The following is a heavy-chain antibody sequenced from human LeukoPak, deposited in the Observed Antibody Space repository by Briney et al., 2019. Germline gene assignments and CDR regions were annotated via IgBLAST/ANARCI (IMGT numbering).Heavy chain of an antibody. CDR1: GFTFSSYA. J-gene: IGHJ4*02. CDR2: ISYDGSNK. CDR3: AKEWGPSDSLGPHAYDY. Sequence: QAGRSLRLSCAASGFTFSSYAMPWVRQAPGKGLEWVAVISYDGSNKYYADSVKGRFTISRDNSKNTLYLQMNSLRAEDTAVYYCAKEWGPSDSLGPHAYDYWGQGTLVTVSS. V-gene: IGHV3-30-3*01. D-gene: IGHD3-16*01.